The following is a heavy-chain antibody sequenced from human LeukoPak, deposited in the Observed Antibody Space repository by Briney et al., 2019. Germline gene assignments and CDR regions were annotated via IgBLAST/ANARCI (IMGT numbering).Heavy chain of an antibody. V-gene: IGHV3-53*01. CDR3: PRTVVYYYSVFDI. CDR1: GFIVSTNY. Sequence: GGSLRLSCAASGFIVSTNYMRWDRQAPGKGLEWVSFIYSGGRTYYADSMKGRFTLSRHNSKNTPSLQMTRLRAEDTALYYCPRTVVYYYSVFDIWGEGTMVTVSS. CDR2: IYSGGRT. J-gene: IGHJ3*02. D-gene: IGHD3-22*01.